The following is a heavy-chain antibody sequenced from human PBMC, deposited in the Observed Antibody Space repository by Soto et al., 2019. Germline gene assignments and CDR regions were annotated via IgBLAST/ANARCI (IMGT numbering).Heavy chain of an antibody. CDR3: AGGLDGSGWFDY. D-gene: IGHD6-19*01. Sequence: QVQLVQSGAEVKKPGASVKVSCKASGYTFTSYGISWVRQAPGQGLEWMGWISAYNGNTNYAQKLQGRVTMTTDTPTSTAYMGLRGLRSDDTAVYSCAGGLDGSGWFDYGGQGTLVPVSS. J-gene: IGHJ4*02. CDR2: ISAYNGNT. V-gene: IGHV1-18*01. CDR1: GYTFTSYG.